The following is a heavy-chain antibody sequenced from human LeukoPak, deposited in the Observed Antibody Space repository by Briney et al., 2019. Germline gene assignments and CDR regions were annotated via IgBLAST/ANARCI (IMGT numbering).Heavy chain of an antibody. V-gene: IGHV1-18*01. CDR2: ISAYNGNT. J-gene: IGHJ4*02. CDR1: GYTFTSYG. Sequence: GASVKVSCKASGYTFTSYGISWVRQAPGQGLEWMGWISAYNGNTNYAQKLQGRVTMTTDTSTSTAYMELRSLRSDDTAVYYCAVGGYYYGSGSYVDHWGQGTPVTVSS. D-gene: IGHD3-10*01. CDR3: AVGGYYYGSGSYVDH.